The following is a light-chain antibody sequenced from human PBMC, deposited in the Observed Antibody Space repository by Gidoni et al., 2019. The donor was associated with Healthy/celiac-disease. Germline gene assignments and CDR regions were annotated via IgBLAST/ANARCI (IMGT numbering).Light chain of an antibody. V-gene: IGKV1-39*01. CDR3: QQSYSTPRT. J-gene: IGKJ4*01. CDR1: QSISSY. Sequence: DIQMTQSPSSLSASVGDRVTITCRASQSISSYLNWYQQKPGKATKLQIYAASSLESGVPSRFSGSGSGTDFTLTISSLQPEDFATYYCQQSYSTPRTFGGGTKVEIK. CDR2: AAS.